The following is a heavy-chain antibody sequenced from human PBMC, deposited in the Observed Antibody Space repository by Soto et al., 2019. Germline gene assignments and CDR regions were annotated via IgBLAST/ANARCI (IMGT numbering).Heavy chain of an antibody. CDR1: GYTFTSYD. V-gene: IGHV1-8*01. J-gene: IGHJ6*02. Sequence: VASVKVSCKASGYTFTSYDINWVRQATGQGLEWMGWMNPNSGNTGYAQKFQGRVTMTRNTSISTAYMELSSLRSEDTAVYYCARGSRYSSGWGPSYYYYGMDVCGQGTTVTVSS. CDR2: MNPNSGNT. D-gene: IGHD6-19*01. CDR3: ARGSRYSSGWGPSYYYYGMDV.